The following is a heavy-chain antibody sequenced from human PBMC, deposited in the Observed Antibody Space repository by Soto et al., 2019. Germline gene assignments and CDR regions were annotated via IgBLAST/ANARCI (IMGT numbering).Heavy chain of an antibody. D-gene: IGHD1-26*01. CDR2: ISGSGGST. CDR1: GFTFSSYA. Sequence: GGALRLSCAASGFTFSSYAMSWVRQAPGKGLEWVSAISGSGGSTYYADSVKGRFTISRDNSKNTLYLQMNSLRAEDTAVYYCAKDSQWELLHAFDYWGQGTLVPVSS. J-gene: IGHJ4*02. CDR3: AKDSQWELLHAFDY. V-gene: IGHV3-23*01.